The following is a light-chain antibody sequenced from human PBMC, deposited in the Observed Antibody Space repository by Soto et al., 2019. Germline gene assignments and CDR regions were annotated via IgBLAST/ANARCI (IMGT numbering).Light chain of an antibody. J-gene: IGKJ2*01. CDR1: QSVASN. V-gene: IGKV3-15*01. CDR3: QQYHNWPPQYT. Sequence: EIVMTQSPASLSVSPGDGATLSCRASQSVASNVAWYQQKPGQGPRLLIHGASTRAVGVPARFSGSGSGTDFTLTISSLQSEDFAVYHCQQYHNWPPQYTFGQGTQLQIK. CDR2: GAS.